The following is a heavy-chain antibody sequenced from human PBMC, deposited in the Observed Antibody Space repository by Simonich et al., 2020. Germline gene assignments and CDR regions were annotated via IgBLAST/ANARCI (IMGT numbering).Heavy chain of an antibody. CDR3: AKRSGVSITGTFDY. CDR1: GFTFSSYA. J-gene: IGHJ4*02. Sequence: EVQLLESGGGLVQPGGSLRLSCAASGFTFSSYAMSWVRQAPGEGLWCVSAMRGRGGSTYYADTGKGRFTISRDNSKNTLYLQMNSLRAEDTAVYYCAKRSGVSITGTFDYWGQGTLVTVSS. D-gene: IGHD1-7*01. V-gene: IGHV3-23*01. CDR2: MRGRGGST.